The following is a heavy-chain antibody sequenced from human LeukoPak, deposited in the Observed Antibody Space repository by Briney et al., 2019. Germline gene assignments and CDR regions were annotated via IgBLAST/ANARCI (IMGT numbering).Heavy chain of an antibody. J-gene: IGHJ4*02. CDR3: ARHLAGDSLYRHFDY. CDR1: AITFSNSW. V-gene: IGHV3-7*02. CDR2: KKQDGSDT. D-gene: IGHD5/OR15-5a*01. Sequence: GSSLSLSCTASAITFSNSWMSWVRQAPGKVLELSANKKQDGSDTKYVDSVKGRFTISRDNAKNSLFLQMNSLRGEDTAIYYCARHLAGDSLYRHFDYWGQGTLVTVSS.